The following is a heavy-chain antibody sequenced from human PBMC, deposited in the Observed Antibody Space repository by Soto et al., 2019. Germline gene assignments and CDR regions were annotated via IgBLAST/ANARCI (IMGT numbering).Heavy chain of an antibody. CDR1: GGSFSGYY. J-gene: IGHJ4*02. V-gene: IGHV4-34*01. D-gene: IGHD3-22*01. CDR2: INHSGST. Sequence: QVQLQQWGAGLLKPSETLSLTCAVYGGSFSGYYWTWIRQPPGKGLEWIGEINHSGSTNYNPSLKSRVTITVDTSKNQFCRKLSSGTAADTAVYYCARGQRIGVITTWFDYWGQGTLVTVSS. CDR3: ARGQRIGVITTWFDY.